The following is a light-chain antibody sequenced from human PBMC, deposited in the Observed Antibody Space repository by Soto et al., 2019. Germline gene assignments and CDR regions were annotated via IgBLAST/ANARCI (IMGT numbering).Light chain of an antibody. Sequence: QSALAQPASVSGSPGQSITISCTGTSSDVGAYNSVSWYQQHPHKAPQVIIYKGTQRPSGVSNRFSGSTSGNAASLTISGLQADDEADYFCCPSAPESTYVFGSGTKVTV. CDR2: KGT. V-gene: IGLV2-23*01. J-gene: IGLJ1*01. CDR3: CPSAPESTYV. CDR1: SSDVGAYNS.